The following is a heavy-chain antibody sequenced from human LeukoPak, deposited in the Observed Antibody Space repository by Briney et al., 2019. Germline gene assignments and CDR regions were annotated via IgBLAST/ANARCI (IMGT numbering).Heavy chain of an antibody. CDR3: ARGNPLELELYFDY. V-gene: IGHV1-18*01. CDR2: ISAYNGNT. CDR1: GYTSTSYG. J-gene: IGHJ4*02. D-gene: IGHD1-7*01. Sequence: GASVQVSCKASGYTSTSYGISWVRQAPGQGLEWMGWISAYNGNTNYAQKLQGRVTMTTDTSTSTAYMELRSLRSDDTAVYYCARGNPLELELYFDYWGQGTLVTVSS.